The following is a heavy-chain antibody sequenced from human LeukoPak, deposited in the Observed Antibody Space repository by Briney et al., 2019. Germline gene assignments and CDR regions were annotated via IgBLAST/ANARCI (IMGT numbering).Heavy chain of an antibody. V-gene: IGHV5-51*01. J-gene: IGHJ6*02. CDR2: IYPGDSDT. D-gene: IGHD6-19*01. CDR1: GYSFTSYW. Sequence: GESLKISCKGSGYSFTSYWIGWVRQMPGKGLEWMGIIYPGDSDTRYSPSFQGQVTISADKSISTAYLQWSSLKASDTAMYYCARLEVAVAGYYYYGMDVWGQGTTVTVSS. CDR3: ARLEVAVAGYYYYGMDV.